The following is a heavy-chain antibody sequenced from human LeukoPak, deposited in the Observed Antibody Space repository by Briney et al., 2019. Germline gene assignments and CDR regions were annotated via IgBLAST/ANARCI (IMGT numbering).Heavy chain of an antibody. CDR3: ARDYGDLPARVPYFDY. CDR1: GFTFSSYS. Sequence: PGGSLRLSCAASGFTFSSYSMNWVRQAPGKGLEWVSYISSSSSMIYYADSVKGRFTISRDNAKNSLYLQMKSLRDEDTAINYCARDYGDLPARVPYFDYWGQGTLVTVSS. V-gene: IGHV3-48*02. J-gene: IGHJ4*02. D-gene: IGHD4-17*01. CDR2: ISSSSSMI.